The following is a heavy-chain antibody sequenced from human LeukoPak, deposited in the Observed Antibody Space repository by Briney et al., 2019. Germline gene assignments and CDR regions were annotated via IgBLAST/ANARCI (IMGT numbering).Heavy chain of an antibody. CDR2: ISSNGGST. Sequence: PGGSLRLSCAASGFTFSSYVMSWVRQAPGKGLEWVSGISSNGGSTYYADSVKGRFTISRDNSKNTLCLQINSLRAEDTAVYYCAKYRGDGYKWGYFQEWGQGTLVTVSS. CDR3: AKYRGDGYKWGYFQE. J-gene: IGHJ1*01. D-gene: IGHD5-24*01. V-gene: IGHV3-23*01. CDR1: GFTFSSYV.